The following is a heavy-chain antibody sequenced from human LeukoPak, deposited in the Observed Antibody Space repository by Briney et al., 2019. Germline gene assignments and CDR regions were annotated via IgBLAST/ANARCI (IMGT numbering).Heavy chain of an antibody. CDR2: IYYSGST. CDR3: ARHSSLGHFDF. CDR1: GGSVSSYY. Sequence: TSETLSLTCTVSGGSVSSYYWSWIRQPPGGGLEWLGYIYYSGSTNYNPSLESRVTISVDPSKNQFSLTLSSLTAADTAVYYCARHSSLGHFDFWGQGTLVTVSS. V-gene: IGHV4-59*08. J-gene: IGHJ4*02.